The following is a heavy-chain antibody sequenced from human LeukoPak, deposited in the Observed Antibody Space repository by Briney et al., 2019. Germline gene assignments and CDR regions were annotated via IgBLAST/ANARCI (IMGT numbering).Heavy chain of an antibody. D-gene: IGHD1-26*01. J-gene: IGHJ4*02. CDR3: ARGSGSFSGGFDY. CDR2: ISGNGDYT. CDR1: GFTFSANP. Sequence: GGSLILSCAASGFTFSANPMSWVRQAPGKGLEWVSSISGNGDYTYYADSVKGRLTISRDNSKNTLYLQMNSLRAEDTAVYYCARGSGSFSGGFDYWGQGTLVTVSS. V-gene: IGHV3-23*01.